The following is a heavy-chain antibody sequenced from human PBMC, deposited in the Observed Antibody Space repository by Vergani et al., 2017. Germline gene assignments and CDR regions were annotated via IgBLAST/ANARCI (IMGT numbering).Heavy chain of an antibody. D-gene: IGHD2-21*02. CDR1: GGTFSSYA. CDR3: ARDPAYCGGDCYSVRGAFDI. J-gene: IGHJ3*02. CDR2: IIPIFGTA. V-gene: IGHV1-69*01. Sequence: QVQLVESGAEVKKPGSSVKVSCKASGGTFSSYAISWVRQAPGQGLEWMGGIIPIFGTANYAQKFQGRVTITADESTSTAYMELSSLRSEDTAVYYCARDPAYCGGDCYSVRGAFDIWGQVTMVTVSS.